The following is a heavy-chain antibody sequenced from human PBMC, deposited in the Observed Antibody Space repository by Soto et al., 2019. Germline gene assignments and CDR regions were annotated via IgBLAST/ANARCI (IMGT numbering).Heavy chain of an antibody. Sequence: SVTLSLTCAVYGVSFSDYYWIWLRQPPGKGLEWIGESNHVGSTNYNPSLKSRVTMSVDPSKNQFSLRLTSVTAADTAVYYCARVLIAGVTTDWGQGTLVTVSS. CDR3: ARVLIAGVTTD. D-gene: IGHD5-18*01. J-gene: IGHJ4*02. V-gene: IGHV4-34*01. CDR1: GVSFSDYY. CDR2: SNHVGST.